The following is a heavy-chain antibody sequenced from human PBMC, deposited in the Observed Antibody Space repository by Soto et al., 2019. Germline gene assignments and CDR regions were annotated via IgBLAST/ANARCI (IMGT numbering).Heavy chain of an antibody. D-gene: IGHD3-9*01. Sequence: SSETLSLTCAVSGDSFSSGDFYWTWIRQPPVKPLEWIGYVYSTGTTNYRPSLTSRVDMSVATSENEFSLKARSVTAADAAVYFCATVSKLVGPVDGKSAYFDAREVWGHGTTVAVSS. CDR3: ATVSKLVGPVDGKSAYFDAREV. V-gene: IGHV4-61*08. CDR2: VYSTGTT. CDR1: GDSFSSGDFY. J-gene: IGHJ6*02.